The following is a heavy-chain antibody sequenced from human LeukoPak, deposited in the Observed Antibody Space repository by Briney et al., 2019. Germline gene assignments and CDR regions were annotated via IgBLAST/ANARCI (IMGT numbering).Heavy chain of an antibody. CDR1: GYTFTSYY. D-gene: IGHD3-9*01. CDR3: ARDSGTRAYFVDY. J-gene: IGHJ4*02. Sequence: ASVKVSCKASGYTFTSYYMHWVRQAPGQGLEWMGWINPNSGGTNYAQKFQGWVTMTRDTSISTAYMELSRLRSDDTAVYYCARDSGTRAYFVDYWGQGTLVTVSS. CDR2: INPNSGGT. V-gene: IGHV1-2*04.